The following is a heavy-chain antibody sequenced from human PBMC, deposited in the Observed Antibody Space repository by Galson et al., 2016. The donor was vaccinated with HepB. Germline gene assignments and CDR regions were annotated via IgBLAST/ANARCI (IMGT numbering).Heavy chain of an antibody. Sequence: SLRLSCAASGFTFSSYGMNWVRQAPGKGLEWVSAIRPGGSSTFYADSVKGRFTISRDDSTDTLYLRMNSRRAEDTAVYYCTTVPVGDYYYFMDVWGKGTTVTVSS. J-gene: IGHJ6*03. CDR2: IRPGGSST. V-gene: IGHV3-23*01. CDR3: TTVPVGDYYYFMDV. CDR1: GFTFSSYG. D-gene: IGHD1-26*01.